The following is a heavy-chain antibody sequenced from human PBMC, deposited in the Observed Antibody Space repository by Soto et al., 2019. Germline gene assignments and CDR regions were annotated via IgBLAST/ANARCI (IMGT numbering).Heavy chain of an antibody. V-gene: IGHV4-39*01. J-gene: IGHJ4*02. CDR2: IYYTGNT. Sequence: PSETLSPSSTVPGDSLSSSYHYCGWVLQSRGKGLEWIGSIYYTGNTYYNPSLKSRVSISVDMATNEISLRLRAESVADTAVYYCVRVEMYAGEFPPNFDRWGQGALVTVSS. D-gene: IGHD2-8*01. CDR3: VRVEMYAGEFPPNFDR. CDR1: GDSLSSSYHY.